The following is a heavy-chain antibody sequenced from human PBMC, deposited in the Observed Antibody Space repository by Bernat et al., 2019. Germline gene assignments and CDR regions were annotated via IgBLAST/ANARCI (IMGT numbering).Heavy chain of an antibody. CDR2: IYYSGST. V-gene: IGHV4-39*01. Sequence: QLQLQESGPGLVKPSETLSLTCTVSGGSISSSSYYWGWIRQPPGKGLEWIGSIYYSGSTYYNPSLKSRVTISVDTSKNQFSLKLSSVTAADTAVYYCASLMVGQLVVSGYYYYGMDVWGQGTTVTVSS. CDR1: GGSISSSSYY. CDR3: ASLMVGQLVVSGYYYYGMDV. J-gene: IGHJ6*02. D-gene: IGHD6-6*01.